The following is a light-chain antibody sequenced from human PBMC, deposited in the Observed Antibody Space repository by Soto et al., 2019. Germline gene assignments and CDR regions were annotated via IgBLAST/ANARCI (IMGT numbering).Light chain of an antibody. V-gene: IGLV2-14*01. CDR1: SSDVGNYNY. CDR2: MVS. CDR3: TSPTPGSLYV. J-gene: IGLJ1*01. Sequence: QSVLTQPASVSGSPGQSITISCTGTSSDVGNYNYVSWYQQYPGRVPKLLIYMVSNRPSGVSNRFSGSKSGNTASLTISGLQAEDEADYFCTSPTPGSLYVFGPGTKLTVL.